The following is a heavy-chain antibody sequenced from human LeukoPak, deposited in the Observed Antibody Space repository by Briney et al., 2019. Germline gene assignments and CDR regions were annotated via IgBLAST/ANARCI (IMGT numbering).Heavy chain of an antibody. D-gene: IGHD6-6*01. CDR2: INHSGST. CDR1: VGSFCGYY. J-gene: IGHJ6*02. CDR3: ARVMYYSSSPPHGMDV. Sequence: SETLSLTCAVYVGSFCGYYWSWIRQPPWKGLEWIGEINHSGSTNYNPSLKSRVTISVDKSKNQFSLKLSSVTAADTAVYYCARVMYYSSSPPHGMDVWGQGTTVTVSS. V-gene: IGHV4-34*01.